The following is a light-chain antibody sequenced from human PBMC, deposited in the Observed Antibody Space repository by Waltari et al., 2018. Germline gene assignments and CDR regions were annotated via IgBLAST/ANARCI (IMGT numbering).Light chain of an antibody. CDR2: EVS. CDR1: QSLVFSNGNTY. J-gene: IGKJ2*01. V-gene: IGKV2-30*01. Sequence: DVVMTQSPLSLPVTLGQPASISCRSSQSLVFSNGNTYLNWFQQRPGQSPRRLNYEVSNRDSGVPDRFSGSGSGPDFTLKISRVEAEDVGLYFCMQGTHWPYTFGQGTKLEIK. CDR3: MQGTHWPYT.